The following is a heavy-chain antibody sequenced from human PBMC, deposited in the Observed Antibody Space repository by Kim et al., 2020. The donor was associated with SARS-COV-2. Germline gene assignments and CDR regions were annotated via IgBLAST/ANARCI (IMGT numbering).Heavy chain of an antibody. Sequence: ASVKVSCKASGYTFTSYAMHWVRQAPGQRLEWMGWINAGNGNTKYSQKFQGRVTITRDTSAITAYMELSSLRSEDTAVYYCARDSYYDIFRYYYYYMDVWGKGTTVTVSS. CDR2: INAGNGNT. CDR1: GYTFTSYA. D-gene: IGHD3-9*01. V-gene: IGHV1-3*01. CDR3: ARDSYYDIFRYYYYYMDV. J-gene: IGHJ6*03.